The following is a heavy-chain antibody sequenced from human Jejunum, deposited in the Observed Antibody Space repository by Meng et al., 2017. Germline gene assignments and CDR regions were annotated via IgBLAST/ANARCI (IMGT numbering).Heavy chain of an antibody. CDR1: GDSITSSNW. CDR3: ARALGTYGTFFDY. V-gene: IGHV4-4*02. J-gene: IGHJ4*02. CDR2: IFHTGST. D-gene: IGHD2-8*01. Sequence: QVQLQEPGPGLGKPSGTLALACAVSGDSITSSNWWSWVRQPPGKGLEWIGEIFHTGSTNYNPSLRSRLTISVDKSKNQFSLKLSSVTAADTAVYYCARALGTYGTFFDYWGQGTLVTVSS.